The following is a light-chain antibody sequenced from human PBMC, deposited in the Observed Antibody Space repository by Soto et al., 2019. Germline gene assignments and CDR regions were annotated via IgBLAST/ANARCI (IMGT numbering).Light chain of an antibody. CDR2: GAS. V-gene: IGKV1-39*01. J-gene: IGKJ4*01. CDR3: HQRFTTPLT. CDR1: ETIRSY. Sequence: DIQMTQSPSSLPASVGDRVTITCRASETIRSYLNWYQQKPGKAPKLLIYGASSLQSGVPSRFSGSGSGTDFTLTISSLQTEDFATYYCHQRFTTPLTFGGGTKVEIK.